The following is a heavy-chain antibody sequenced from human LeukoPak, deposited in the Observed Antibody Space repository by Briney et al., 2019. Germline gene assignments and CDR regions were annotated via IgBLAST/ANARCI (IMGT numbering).Heavy chain of an antibody. D-gene: IGHD3-10*01. CDR1: GFTFSSYS. Sequence: PGGSLRLSCAASGFTFSSYSMNWVRQAPGKGLEWVSSISSSSYIYYADSVKGRFTISRDNAKNSLYLQMNSLRAEDTAVYYCARDPALADYYGSGSYYGNYYFDYWGQETLVTVSS. J-gene: IGHJ4*02. V-gene: IGHV3-21*01. CDR2: ISSSSYI. CDR3: ARDPALADYYGSGSYYGNYYFDY.